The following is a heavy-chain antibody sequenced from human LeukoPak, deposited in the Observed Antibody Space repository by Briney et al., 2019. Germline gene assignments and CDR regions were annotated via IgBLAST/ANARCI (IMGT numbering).Heavy chain of an antibody. CDR1: GGSISSSSYY. D-gene: IGHD2-21*01. J-gene: IGHJ4*02. CDR2: IYYSGST. CDR3: ARHDMVIAIGY. V-gene: IGHV4-39*01. Sequence: PSETLSLTCTVSGGSISSSSYYWGWLRQPPGTGLEWIGSIYYSGSTYYNPSLKSRATISVDTSKNQFSLMLSSVTAADTAVYYCARHDMVIAIGYWGQGTLVTVSS.